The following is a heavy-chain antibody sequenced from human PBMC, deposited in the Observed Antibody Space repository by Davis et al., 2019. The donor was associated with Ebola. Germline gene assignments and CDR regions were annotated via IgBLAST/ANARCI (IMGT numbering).Heavy chain of an antibody. CDR2: IYHSGST. CDR3: ARGGYSYGSIDY. D-gene: IGHD5-18*01. J-gene: IGHJ4*02. Sequence: MPSETLSLTCAVSGGSISNGGYSWSWIRQPPGKGLEWIGYIYHSGSTYYNPSLKSRVTISVDRSKNQFSLKLSSVTAADTAVYYCARGGYSYGSIDYWGQGTLVTVSS. CDR1: GGSISNGGYS. V-gene: IGHV4-30-2*01.